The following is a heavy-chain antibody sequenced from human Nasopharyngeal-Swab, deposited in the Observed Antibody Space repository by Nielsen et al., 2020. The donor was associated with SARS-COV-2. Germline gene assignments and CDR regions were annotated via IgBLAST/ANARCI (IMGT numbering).Heavy chain of an antibody. Sequence: VRQAPGKGLEWVAVISYDGSNKYYADSVKGRFTISRDNSKNTLYLQMNSLRAEGTAVYYCAKDRGYSSSWYIFDYWGQGTLVTVSS. CDR3: AKDRGYSSSWYIFDY. D-gene: IGHD6-13*01. J-gene: IGHJ4*02. CDR2: ISYDGSNK. V-gene: IGHV3-30*18.